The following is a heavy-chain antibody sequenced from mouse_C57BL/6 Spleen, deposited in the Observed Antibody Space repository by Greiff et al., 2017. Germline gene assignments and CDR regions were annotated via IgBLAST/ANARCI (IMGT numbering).Heavy chain of an antibody. D-gene: IGHD1-1*01. V-gene: IGHV14-3*01. CDR1: GFNIKNTY. Sequence: LVESVAELVRPGASVKLSCTASGFNIKNTYMHWVKQRPEQGLEWIGRIDPANGNTKYAPKFQGKATITADTSSNTAYLQLSSLTSEDTAIYYCAHYYGSSPWDFDYWGQGTTLTVSS. CDR2: IDPANGNT. CDR3: AHYYGSSPWDFDY. J-gene: IGHJ2*01.